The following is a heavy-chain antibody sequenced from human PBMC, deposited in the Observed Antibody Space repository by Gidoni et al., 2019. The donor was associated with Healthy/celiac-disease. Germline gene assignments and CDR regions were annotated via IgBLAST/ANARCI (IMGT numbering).Heavy chain of an antibody. CDR2: INHSGST. V-gene: IGHV4-34*01. CDR3: ARANLYSSTDY. J-gene: IGHJ4*02. Sequence: QVQLQQWGAGLLKPSETLSLTCAVYGGSFSGYYWSWIRQPPGKGLEWLGEINHSGSTNYNPSLKSRVTISVDTSKNQFSLKLSSVTAADTAVYYCARANLYSSTDYWGQGTLVTVSS. CDR1: GGSFSGYY. D-gene: IGHD6-13*01.